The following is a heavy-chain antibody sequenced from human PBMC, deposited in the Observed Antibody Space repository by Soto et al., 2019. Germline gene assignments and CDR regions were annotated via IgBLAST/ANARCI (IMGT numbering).Heavy chain of an antibody. D-gene: IGHD5-12*01. Sequence: QVQLVESGGGVVQPGRSLRLSCAASGFTFSSYGMHWVRQAPGKGLEWVAVISYDGSNKYYADPVKGRFTISRDNSKNTLYLQMNSLRAEDTAVYYCAKVGLIVATIYYFDYWGQGTLVTVSS. V-gene: IGHV3-30*18. CDR1: GFTFSSYG. J-gene: IGHJ4*02. CDR3: AKVGLIVATIYYFDY. CDR2: ISYDGSNK.